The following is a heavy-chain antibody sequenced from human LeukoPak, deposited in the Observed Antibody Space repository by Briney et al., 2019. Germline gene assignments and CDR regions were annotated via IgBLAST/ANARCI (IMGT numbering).Heavy chain of an antibody. D-gene: IGHD3-10*01. V-gene: IGHV1-2*06. Sequence: ASVKVSCKASGYIFTGYYMHWVRQAPGQGREWMGRINPNSGGTNYAQKFQGRVTMTRDTPISTAYMELSRLRSEDTAVYYCARGYPAMVLGEFDYWGQGTLVTVSS. CDR1: GYIFTGYY. J-gene: IGHJ4*02. CDR3: ARGYPAMVLGEFDY. CDR2: INPNSGGT.